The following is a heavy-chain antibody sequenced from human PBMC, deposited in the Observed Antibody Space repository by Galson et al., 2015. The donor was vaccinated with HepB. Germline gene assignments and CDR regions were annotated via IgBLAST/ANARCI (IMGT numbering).Heavy chain of an antibody. D-gene: IGHD5-18*01. CDR2: IRFDESNE. CDR1: GFSFSSYG. CDR3: AKEGHSFGPDH. J-gene: IGHJ4*02. Sequence: SLRLSCAASGFSFSSYGMHWFCHAPGKGLEWVAFIRFDESNEYYADSVKGRFTISRDNSKTTLYLQMSSLRVEDTAIYYCAKEGHSFGPDHWGQGTLVTVSS. V-gene: IGHV3-30*02.